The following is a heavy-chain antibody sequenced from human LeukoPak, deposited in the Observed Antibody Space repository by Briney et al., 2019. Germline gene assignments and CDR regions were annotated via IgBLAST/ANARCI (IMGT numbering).Heavy chain of an antibody. CDR3: VREKNGWFDP. J-gene: IGHJ5*02. Sequence: GASVKVSCKTSGYTFTIYGITWVRQAPGQGLEWMGWINPSSGDTSIAQKFRDRVTMTTDTSTTTAYMEARSLRSDDTAVYFCVREKNGWFDPWGQGTLVTVSS. V-gene: IGHV1-18*01. CDR2: INPSSGDT. D-gene: IGHD2-8*01. CDR1: GYTFTIYG.